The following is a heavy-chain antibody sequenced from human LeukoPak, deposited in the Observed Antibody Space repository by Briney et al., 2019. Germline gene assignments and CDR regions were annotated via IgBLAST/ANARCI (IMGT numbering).Heavy chain of an antibody. CDR2: ISGTASKI. Sequence: GGSLRLSCAASGFTFSSYEMNWVRQAPGKGLEWVSYISGTASKIYYADSVKGRFIISRDNSKTTLYLQMNSLRAEDTAVYYCAKRALSGSYYAAFDIRGQGTMVTVSS. J-gene: IGHJ3*02. V-gene: IGHV3-48*03. CDR1: GFTFSSYE. D-gene: IGHD1-26*01. CDR3: AKRALSGSYYAAFDI.